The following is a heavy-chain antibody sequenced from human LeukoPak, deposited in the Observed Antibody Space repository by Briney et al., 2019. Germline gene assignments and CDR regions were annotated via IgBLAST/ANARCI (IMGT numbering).Heavy chain of an antibody. CDR3: ARGDSGSYLDAFDI. CDR2: INWNGGST. D-gene: IGHD1-26*01. CDR1: GFTFDDYG. Sequence: GGSLRLSCAASGFTFDDYGMSWVRQAPGKGLEWVSGINWNGGSTGYADSVKGRFTISRDNAKNSLYLQMNSLRAEDTTLYYCARGDSGSYLDAFDIWGQGTMVTVSS. V-gene: IGHV3-20*04. J-gene: IGHJ3*02.